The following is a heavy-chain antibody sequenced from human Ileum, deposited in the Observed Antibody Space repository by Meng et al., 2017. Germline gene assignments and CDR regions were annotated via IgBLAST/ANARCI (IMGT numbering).Heavy chain of an antibody. CDR1: GFIFNKNG. D-gene: IGHD3-10*01. Sequence: GGSLRLSCATSGFIFNKNGMHWVRQAPGKGLEWVAVIWNDGSKKYYADSVKGRFTISRDSSKNTLFLQMDSLRAEDTGVYDWAREVRGGDGTGGDFDYWGQGTLVTVSS. V-gene: IGHV3-33*01. CDR3: AREVRGGDGTGGDFDY. CDR2: IWNDGSKK. J-gene: IGHJ4*02.